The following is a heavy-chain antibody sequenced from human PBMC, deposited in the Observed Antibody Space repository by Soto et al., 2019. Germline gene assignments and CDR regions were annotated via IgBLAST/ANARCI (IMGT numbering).Heavy chain of an antibody. D-gene: IGHD3-16*01. CDR3: AKGVYGGRGYYYYNMDV. J-gene: IGHJ6*02. Sequence: EVQLLESGGGLVQPGGSLRLSCAASGFTFSSYAMNWVRQAPGKGLEWVSGISGGGGTTYSADSLKGRFTISRDNSKKTLYLQMNGLRAEDTAVYYCAKGVYGGRGYYYYNMDVWGQGTTVTVSS. CDR2: ISGGGGTT. CDR1: GFTFSSYA. V-gene: IGHV3-23*01.